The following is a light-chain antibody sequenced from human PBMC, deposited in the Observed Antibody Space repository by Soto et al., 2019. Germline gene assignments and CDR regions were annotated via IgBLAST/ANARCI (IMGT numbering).Light chain of an antibody. Sequence: EIVLTQSPGTLSLSPGERATLSCRASQSVSSSYLAWYQQKPGQAPRLLIYGASSRATGIPDRFSGGGSGTDFSLTISRLEPDDFAVYYCQQYCSSPLYGFGQGTKLEIK. CDR3: QQYCSSPLYG. CDR2: GAS. J-gene: IGKJ2*03. CDR1: QSVSSSY. V-gene: IGKV3-20*01.